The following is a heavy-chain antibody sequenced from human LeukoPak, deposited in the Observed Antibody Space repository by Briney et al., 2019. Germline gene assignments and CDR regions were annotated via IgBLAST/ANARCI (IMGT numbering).Heavy chain of an antibody. CDR3: ASSSTAMVTPYWYFDP. D-gene: IGHD5-18*01. CDR2: IYYSGST. V-gene: IGHV4-59*01. J-gene: IGHJ2*01. CDR1: GGSISSYY. Sequence: PSETLSLTCTVSGGSISSYYWSRIRQPPGKGLEWIGYIYYSGSTNYNPSLKSRVTISVDTSKNQFSLKLSSVTAADTAVYYCASSSTAMVTPYWYFDPWGRGTLVTVSS.